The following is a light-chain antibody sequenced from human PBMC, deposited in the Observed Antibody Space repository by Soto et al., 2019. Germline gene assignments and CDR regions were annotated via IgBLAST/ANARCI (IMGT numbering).Light chain of an antibody. CDR1: QDIGRR. Sequence: DIPMTQSPSSVSASIGDRVTITCRASQDIGRRLAWFQQKPGKAPKVLIYIASRLQPGVPSRFSGRGSGTDFSLTISNLQPEDFATYFCQQSKSFPLTFGGGTKVEIK. V-gene: IGKV1-12*01. CDR2: IAS. J-gene: IGKJ4*01. CDR3: QQSKSFPLT.